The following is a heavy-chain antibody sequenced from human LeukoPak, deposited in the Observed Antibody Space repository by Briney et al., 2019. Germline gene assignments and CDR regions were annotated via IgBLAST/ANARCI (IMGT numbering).Heavy chain of an antibody. Sequence: GGSLRLSCAASGFTFSSYEMNWVRQAPGKGREWVSYISSSGSTIYYADSVKGRFTISRDNAKNSLYLQMNSLRAEDTAVYYCARDVNQRPYYYGMDVWGKGTTVTVSS. D-gene: IGHD2-2*01. J-gene: IGHJ6*04. CDR1: GFTFSSYE. CDR3: ARDVNQRPYYYGMDV. V-gene: IGHV3-48*03. CDR2: ISSSGSTI.